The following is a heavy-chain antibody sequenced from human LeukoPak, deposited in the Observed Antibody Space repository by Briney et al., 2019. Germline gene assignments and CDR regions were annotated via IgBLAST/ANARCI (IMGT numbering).Heavy chain of an antibody. Sequence: SGPTLVKPSETLSLTCTVSGGSISSSSYYWGWIRQPPGKGLEWIGSIYYSGSTYYNPSLKSRVTISVDTSKNQFSLKLSPVTAADTAVYYCASPLNDIGGFDYWGQGTLVTVSS. V-gene: IGHV4-39*01. CDR1: GGSISSSSYY. J-gene: IGHJ4*02. CDR2: IYYSGST. CDR3: ASPLNDIGGFDY. D-gene: IGHD3-10*01.